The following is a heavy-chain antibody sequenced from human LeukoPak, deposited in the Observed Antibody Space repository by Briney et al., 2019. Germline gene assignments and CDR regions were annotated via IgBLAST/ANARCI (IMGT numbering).Heavy chain of an antibody. V-gene: IGHV1-46*01. CDR1: GYTFTSYY. J-gene: IGHJ4*02. D-gene: IGHD3-22*01. Sequence: ASVKVSCKASGYTFTSYYKHWVRQAPGQGLEWMGIINPSGGSTSYAQKFQGRVTMTRDTSTSTVYMELSSLRSEDTAVYYCAREREYYDSSGYYPLGYWGQGTLVTVSS. CDR3: AREREYYDSSGYYPLGY. CDR2: INPSGGST.